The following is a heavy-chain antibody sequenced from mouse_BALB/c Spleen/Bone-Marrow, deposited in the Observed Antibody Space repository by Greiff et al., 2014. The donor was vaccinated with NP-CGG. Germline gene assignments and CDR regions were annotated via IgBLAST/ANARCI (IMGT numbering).Heavy chain of an antibody. Sequence: EVQLQQSGPEVVKPGASVKISCETSGHTFTEYTMHWVKQSHGKSLEWIGGINPNNGGTTYNQKFKGKATLTVDESSSTAYMELRSLTSEDSAVYYCARSYGYERSWFAYWGQGTLVTVSA. CDR2: INPNNGGT. J-gene: IGHJ3*01. CDR1: GHTFTEYT. CDR3: ARSYGYERSWFAY. D-gene: IGHD2-2*01. V-gene: IGHV1-18*01.